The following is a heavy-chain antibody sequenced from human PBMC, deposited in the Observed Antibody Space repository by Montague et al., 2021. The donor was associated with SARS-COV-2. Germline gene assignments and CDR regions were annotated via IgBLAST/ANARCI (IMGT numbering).Heavy chain of an antibody. CDR3: ARQGRKWLVRIDWFDP. D-gene: IGHD6-19*01. CDR2: IYYSGST. V-gene: IGHV4-39*01. Sequence: SETLSLTCTVSAGSISSSSYYWGWIRQPPGKGLEWIGSIYYSGSTYYNPSLKSRVTISVDTSKNQFSLKLSSVTAADTAAYYCARQGRKWLVRIDWFDPWGQGTLVTVSS. CDR1: AGSISSSSYY. J-gene: IGHJ5*02.